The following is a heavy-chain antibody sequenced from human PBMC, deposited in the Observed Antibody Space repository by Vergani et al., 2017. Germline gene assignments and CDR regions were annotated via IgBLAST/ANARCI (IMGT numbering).Heavy chain of an antibody. J-gene: IGHJ6*02. CDR1: GGSISSSNW. CDR2: IYHSGST. Sequence: QVQLQESGPGLVKPSGTLSLTCAVSGGSISSSNWWSWVRQPPGKGLEWIGEIYHSGSTNYNPSLKSRVTISVDKSKNQFSLKLSSVTAADTAVYYCASVRDSYGFGYYYYGMDVWGQGTTVTVS. V-gene: IGHV4-4*02. CDR3: ASVRDSYGFGYYYYGMDV. D-gene: IGHD5-18*01.